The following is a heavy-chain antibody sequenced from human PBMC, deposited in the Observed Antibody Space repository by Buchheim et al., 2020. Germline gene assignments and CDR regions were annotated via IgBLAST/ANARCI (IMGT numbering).Heavy chain of an antibody. J-gene: IGHJ3*02. Sequence: EGQLVESGGGLVQPGGSLRLSCTASGVSFTSYWMSWVRQAPGKGLEWVANIKQDGSEKNYVDSVKGRFIVSRDNAKNSVYLQMNSLRADDTAVYYCARDAVVGGDDALDIWGQGT. V-gene: IGHV3-7*01. CDR2: IKQDGSEK. D-gene: IGHD1-26*01. CDR3: ARDAVVGGDDALDI. CDR1: GVSFTSYW.